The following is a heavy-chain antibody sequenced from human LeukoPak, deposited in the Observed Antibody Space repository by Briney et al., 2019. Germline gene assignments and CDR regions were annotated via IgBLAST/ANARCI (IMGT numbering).Heavy chain of an antibody. CDR1: GFTFSNYG. CDR3: ARDGTTMITFGGVIVPKYNWFDP. D-gene: IGHD3-16*02. V-gene: IGHV3-30*03. Sequence: GGSLRLSCAASGFTFSNYGLHWVRQAPGKGLEWVALISTDGSYINYADSVKGRFTISRDNAKNSLYLQMNSLRAEDTAVYYCARDGTTMITFGGVIVPKYNWFDPWGQGTLVTVSS. CDR2: ISTDGSYI. J-gene: IGHJ5*02.